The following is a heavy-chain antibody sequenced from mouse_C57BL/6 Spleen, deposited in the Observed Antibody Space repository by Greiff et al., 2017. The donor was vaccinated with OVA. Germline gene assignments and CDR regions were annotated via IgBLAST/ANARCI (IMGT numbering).Heavy chain of an antibody. CDR3: ARDPYGSSSYYYAMDY. Sequence: DVKLVESGGGLVKPGGSLKLSCAASGFTFSSYAMSWVRQTPEKRLEWVATISDGGSYTYYPDNVKGRFTISRDNAKNNLYLQMSHLKSEDTAMYYCARDPYGSSSYYYAMDYWGQGTSVTVSS. V-gene: IGHV5-4*01. D-gene: IGHD1-1*01. CDR1: GFTFSSYA. CDR2: ISDGGSYT. J-gene: IGHJ4*01.